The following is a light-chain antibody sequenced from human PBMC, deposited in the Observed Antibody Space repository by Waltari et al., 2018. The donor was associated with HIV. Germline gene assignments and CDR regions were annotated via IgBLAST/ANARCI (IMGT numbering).Light chain of an antibody. Sequence: QSALPQPASVSGFPGQSITISCPATSGDVGYYNYVSWYQQHPGKALKLIIFDVNKRPSGISDRFSGSKSGNTASLTISELQAEDGADYYCCAYVGSSSLTFGGGT. CDR1: SGDVGYYNY. CDR3: CAYVGSSSLT. J-gene: IGLJ2*01. CDR2: DVN. V-gene: IGLV2-23*02.